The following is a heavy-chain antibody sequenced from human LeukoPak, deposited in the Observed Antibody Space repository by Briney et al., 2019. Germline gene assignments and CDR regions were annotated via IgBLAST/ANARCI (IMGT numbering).Heavy chain of an antibody. CDR2: INPSGGST. D-gene: IGHD3-3*01. J-gene: IGHJ4*02. CDR3: ARDLFGTLDEYYFDY. CDR1: GYTFTSYY. V-gene: IGHV1-46*01. Sequence: ASVKVSCKASGYTFTSYYMHWVRQAPGQGLEWMGIINPSGGSTSYAQKFQGRVTMTRDMSTSTVYMELSSLRSEDTAVYYCARDLFGTLDEYYFDYWGQGTLVTVSS.